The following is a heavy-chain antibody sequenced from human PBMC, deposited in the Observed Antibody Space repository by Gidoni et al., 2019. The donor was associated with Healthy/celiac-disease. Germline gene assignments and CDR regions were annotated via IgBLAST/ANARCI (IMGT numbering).Heavy chain of an antibody. Sequence: QVQLQQCGAGLFKPSESPSLTCAVYGGSFSAYYWSSFRPPPGKGLEWIGEINHSGSTNYSPSLNSRVTISVDTSKNQFCLKVTSVTAADTAVYYCARGLGGVVGPWGQGTLVTVSS. CDR1: GGSFSAYY. CDR2: INHSGST. V-gene: IGHV4-34*01. CDR3: ARGLGGVVGP. D-gene: IGHD3-10*01. J-gene: IGHJ5*02.